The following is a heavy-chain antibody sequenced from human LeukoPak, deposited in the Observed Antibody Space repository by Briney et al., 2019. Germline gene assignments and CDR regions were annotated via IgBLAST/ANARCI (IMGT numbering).Heavy chain of an antibody. CDR3: ARDSQTYGSGSDDY. CDR1: GFTFSSYG. V-gene: IGHV3-33*01. J-gene: IGHJ4*02. Sequence: GGSLRLSCAASGFTFSSYGMHWVRQAPGKGLEWVAVIWYDGSNKYYADSVKGRFTISRDNSKNTLYLQMNSLRAEDTAVYYCARDSQTYGSGSDDYWGQGTLVTVSS. D-gene: IGHD3-10*01. CDR2: IWYDGSNK.